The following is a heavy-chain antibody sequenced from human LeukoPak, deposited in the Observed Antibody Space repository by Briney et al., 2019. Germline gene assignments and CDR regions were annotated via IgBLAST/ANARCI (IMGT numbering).Heavy chain of an antibody. CDR2: FDPEDAET. CDR1: GYTLTELP. V-gene: IGHV1-24*01. CDR3: ARGDPLGAYGTQGHFDY. D-gene: IGHD3-10*01. J-gene: IGHJ4*02. Sequence: ASVRVSCKVSGYTLTELPMHWVRLAPGNGLEWVGGFDPEDAETIYAQKFQGRVTMTEDTSTDTAYMELRSLRSDDTAVYYCARGDPLGAYGTQGHFDYWGQGTLVTVSS.